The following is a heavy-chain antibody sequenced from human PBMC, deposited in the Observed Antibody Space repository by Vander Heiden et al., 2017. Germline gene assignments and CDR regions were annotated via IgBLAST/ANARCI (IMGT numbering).Heavy chain of an antibody. D-gene: IGHD3-22*01. J-gene: IGHJ4*02. V-gene: IGHV3-23*01. CDR2: ISGSGGTT. CDR3: AKWVGFYYDSSGYWPDY. CDR1: GFTFTSYA. Sequence: EVQLLESGGGLVQPGGSLRLSCAASGFTFTSYAMSWVRQAPGKGLEWVSAISGSGGTTYYADSVKGRFTISRDNSKNTLYLQMNSLRAEDTALYYCAKWVGFYYDSSGYWPDYWGQGTLVTVSS.